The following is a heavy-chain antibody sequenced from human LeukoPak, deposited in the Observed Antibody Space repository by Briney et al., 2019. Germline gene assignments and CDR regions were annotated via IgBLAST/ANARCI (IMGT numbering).Heavy chain of an antibody. J-gene: IGHJ4*02. CDR1: GGTFSSYA. CDR3: ARDSCGGGSCYLFDF. CDR2: INPYNGNT. V-gene: IGHV1-18*01. D-gene: IGHD2-15*01. Sequence: GASVKVSCKASGGTFSSYAISWVRQAPGQGLEWMGWINPYNGNTNYAQNLQGRVTMTTDTSTSTAYMELRSLRSDDTAVYYCARDSCGGGSCYLFDFWGQGTLVTVSS.